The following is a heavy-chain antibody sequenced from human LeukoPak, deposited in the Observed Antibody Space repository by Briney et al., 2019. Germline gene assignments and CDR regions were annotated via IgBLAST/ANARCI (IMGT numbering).Heavy chain of an antibody. CDR1: GGTFSSYA. CDR3: ARGRYGSGSYYWYDSRNFDY. CDR2: IIPIFGTA. J-gene: IGHJ4*02. D-gene: IGHD3-10*01. Sequence: SVKVSCKASGGTFSSYAISWVRQAPGQGLEWMGGIIPIFGTANYAQKFQGRVTMTRNTSISTAYMELSSLRSEDTAVYYCARGRYGSGSYYWYDSRNFDYWGQRTLVTVSS. V-gene: IGHV1-69*05.